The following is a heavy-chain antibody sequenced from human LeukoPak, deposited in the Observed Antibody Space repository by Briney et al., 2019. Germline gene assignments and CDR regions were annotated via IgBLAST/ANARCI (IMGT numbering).Heavy chain of an antibody. V-gene: IGHV3-21*01. D-gene: IGHD4-17*01. Sequence: PGGSLRLSCAASGFTFSSYSMNWVRQAPGKGLEWVSSISSSSSYIYYADSVKGRFTISRDNAKTSLHLQMNSLRAEDTAVYYCARGGNHGDYWYFDLWGRGTLVTVSS. J-gene: IGHJ2*01. CDR1: GFTFSSYS. CDR3: ARGGNHGDYWYFDL. CDR2: ISSSSSYI.